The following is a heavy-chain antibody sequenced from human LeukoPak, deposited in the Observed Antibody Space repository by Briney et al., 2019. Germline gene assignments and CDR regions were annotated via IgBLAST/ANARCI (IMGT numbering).Heavy chain of an antibody. CDR1: GGSISSSPYY. J-gene: IGHJ4*02. V-gene: IGHV4-39*01. D-gene: IGHD3-3*01. CDR3: ARHFDLWSGHLGY. CDR2: IFYSGNT. Sequence: SETLSLTCTVSGGSISSSPYYWGWIRQPPGKGLEWIGSIFYSGNTYYNPSLKSRVNLSVDTSKNQFSLRLSSVTAADTAVYYCARHFDLWSGHLGYWGQGTLVTVSS.